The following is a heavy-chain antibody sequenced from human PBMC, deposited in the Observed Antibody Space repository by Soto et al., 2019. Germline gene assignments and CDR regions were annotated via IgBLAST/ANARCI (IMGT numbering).Heavy chain of an antibody. CDR2: IKGDEITT. CDR3: ARGLYGAYGQDF. Sequence: PGGSLRLFCAASGFTFSNYWIHWVRQAPGKGLVWVSRIKGDEITTNYADSVKGRFTISRDNAKNTVFLQMHSLRAEDTALYYCARGLYGAYGQDFWGQGILVTVSS. D-gene: IGHD4-17*01. J-gene: IGHJ4*02. V-gene: IGHV3-74*01. CDR1: GFTFSNYW.